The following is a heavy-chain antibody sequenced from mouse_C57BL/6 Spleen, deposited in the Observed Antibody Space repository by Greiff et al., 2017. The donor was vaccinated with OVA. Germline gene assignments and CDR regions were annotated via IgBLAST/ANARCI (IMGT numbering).Heavy chain of an antibody. CDR2: IHPNSGST. CDR1: GYTFTSYW. V-gene: IGHV1-64*01. Sequence: QVQLQQPGAELVKPGASVKLSCKASGYTFTSYWMHWVKQRPGQGLEWIGMIHPNSGSTNYNEKFKSKATLTVDKSSSTAYMQLSSLTSEDSAVYYCAREGDDGYYVRCDYWGQGTTLTVSS. D-gene: IGHD2-3*01. J-gene: IGHJ2*01. CDR3: AREGDDGYYVRCDY.